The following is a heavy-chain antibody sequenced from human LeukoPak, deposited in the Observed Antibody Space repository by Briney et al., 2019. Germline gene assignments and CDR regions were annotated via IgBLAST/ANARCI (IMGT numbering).Heavy chain of an antibody. CDR2: INHSGST. CDR1: GGSISSSSYY. Sequence: SETLSLTCTVSGGSISSSSYYWGWIRQPPGKGLEWIGEINHSGSTNYNPSLKSRVTISVDTSKNQFSLKLSSVTAADTAVYYCARRSSGWYYRGVDYWGQGTLVTVSS. CDR3: ARRSSGWYYRGVDY. D-gene: IGHD6-19*01. J-gene: IGHJ4*02. V-gene: IGHV4-39*07.